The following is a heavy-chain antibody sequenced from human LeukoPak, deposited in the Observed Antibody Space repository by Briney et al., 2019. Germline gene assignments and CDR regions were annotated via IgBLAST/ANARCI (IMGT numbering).Heavy chain of an antibody. CDR3: ARVGDGLNDGFDI. CDR1: GYIFTGHY. CDR2: INPKTGGT. D-gene: IGHD5-24*01. V-gene: IGHV1-2*06. Sequence: ASVKASCKASGYIFTGHYMNWVRQVPGQGLEWMGRINPKTGGTNYAQNFQGRVTMTRDTSISTTYMGLSRLRPDDTAVYYCARVGDGLNDGFDIWGQGTMVTVSS. J-gene: IGHJ3*02.